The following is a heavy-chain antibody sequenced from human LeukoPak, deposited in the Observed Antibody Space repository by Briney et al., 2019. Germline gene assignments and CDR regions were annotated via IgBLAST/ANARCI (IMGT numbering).Heavy chain of an antibody. CDR2: ISSSSSYI. J-gene: IGHJ3*02. D-gene: IGHD2-15*01. V-gene: IGHV3-21*01. Sequence: PGGSLRLSCAASGFTFSSYSMNWVRQAPGKGLEWVSSISSSSSYIYYADSVKGRFTISRDNAKNSLYLQMNSLRAEDTAVYYCARDEYCSGGSCYIAFDIWGQGTMVTVSS. CDR3: ARDEYCSGGSCYIAFDI. CDR1: GFTFSSYS.